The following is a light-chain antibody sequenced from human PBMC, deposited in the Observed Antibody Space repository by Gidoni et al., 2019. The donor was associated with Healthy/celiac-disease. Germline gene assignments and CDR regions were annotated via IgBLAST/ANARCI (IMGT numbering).Light chain of an antibody. CDR3: MQALQTPV. CDR2: LGY. J-gene: IGKJ4*01. V-gene: IGKV2-28*01. CDR1: QCLLHSNGYNY. Sequence: DSVMTQSPLSLPVTTGAQASISCRSSQCLLHSNGYNYLDWYLQKPGQSPQLLIYLGYHRASGVPDRFSGSGSGTYFTLNISRVEAEDVGVYYCMQALQTPVFXGXTKVELQ.